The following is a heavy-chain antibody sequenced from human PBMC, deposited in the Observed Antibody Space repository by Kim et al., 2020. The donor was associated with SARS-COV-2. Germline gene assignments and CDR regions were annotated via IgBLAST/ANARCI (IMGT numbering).Heavy chain of an antibody. V-gene: IGHV3-30*18. Sequence: GGSLRLSCAASGFTFSSYGMHWVRQAPGKGLEWVAVISYDGSNKYYADSGKGRFTISRDNSKNTLYLQMNSLRAEDTAVYNCAKESYCSSWYGTKYYYGIDVWGQGTTVTVSS. CDR2: ISYDGSNK. D-gene: IGHD6-13*01. CDR1: GFTFSSYG. J-gene: IGHJ6*01. CDR3: AKESYCSSWYGTKYYYGIDV.